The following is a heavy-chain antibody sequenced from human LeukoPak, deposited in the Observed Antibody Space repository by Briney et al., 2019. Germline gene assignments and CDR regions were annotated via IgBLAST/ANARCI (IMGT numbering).Heavy chain of an antibody. CDR2: INPNDGDT. Sequence: ASVKVSCKASGYTFTDYYMHWVRQAPGQGFEWMGWINPNDGDTNYAQKFQGRVTMTRDTSINTAHMEESRLRSDDTAVYYCARANFLYCSSSTCLFDYWGQGTLVTVSS. J-gene: IGHJ4*02. CDR3: ARANFLYCSSSTCLFDY. D-gene: IGHD2-2*01. V-gene: IGHV1-2*02. CDR1: GYTFTDYY.